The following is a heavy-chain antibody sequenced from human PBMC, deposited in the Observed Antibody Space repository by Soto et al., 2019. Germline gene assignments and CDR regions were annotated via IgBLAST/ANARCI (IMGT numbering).Heavy chain of an antibody. CDR1: GYTFTSYY. J-gene: IGHJ6*02. CDR2: INPSGGST. D-gene: IGHD3-22*01. CDR3: WADSSGPQPNYYYYGMDV. Sequence: ASVKVSCKASGYTFTSYYMHWVRQAPGQGLEWMGIINPSGGSTSYAQKFQGRVTMTRDTSTSTVYMELSSLRSEDTAVYYCWADSSGPQPNYYYYGMDVWGQGTTVTVSS. V-gene: IGHV1-46*01.